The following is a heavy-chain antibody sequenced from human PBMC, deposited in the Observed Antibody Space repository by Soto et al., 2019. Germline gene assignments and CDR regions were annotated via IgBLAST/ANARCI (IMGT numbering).Heavy chain of an antibody. J-gene: IGHJ4*02. CDR3: AKKWDRWLARNYFDY. D-gene: IGHD6-19*01. CDR1: GFTFSSYA. Sequence: GGSLRLSCAASGFTFSSYAMSWVRQAPGKGLEWVSAISGSGGSTYYADSVKGRFTISRDSSKNALYLQMNSLRAEDTAVYYCAKKWDRWLARNYFDYWGQGTLVTVSS. CDR2: ISGSGGST. V-gene: IGHV3-23*01.